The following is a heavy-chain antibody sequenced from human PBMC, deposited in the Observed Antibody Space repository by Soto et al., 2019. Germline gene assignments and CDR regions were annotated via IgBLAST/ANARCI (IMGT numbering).Heavy chain of an antibody. CDR2: IYYSGST. CDR1: GGSISSGDYY. Sequence: SETLSLTCTVSGGSISSGDYYWSWIRQPPGKGLEWIGYIYYSGSTYYNPSLKSRVTISVDTSKNQFSLKLSSVTAADTAVYYCARIRGVISYRFDPWGQGTLVTGSS. J-gene: IGHJ5*02. CDR3: ARIRGVISYRFDP. D-gene: IGHD3-10*01. V-gene: IGHV4-30-4*01.